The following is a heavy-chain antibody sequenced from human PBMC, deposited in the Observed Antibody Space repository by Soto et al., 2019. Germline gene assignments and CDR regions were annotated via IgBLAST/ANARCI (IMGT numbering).Heavy chain of an antibody. CDR1: GFTFSSYW. J-gene: IGHJ5*02. V-gene: IGHV3-7*03. Sequence: GGSLRLSCAASGFTFSSYWMSWVRQAPGKGLEWVANIKLDGSEKYYVDSVKGRFTISRDNAKNSLYLQMNSLRAEDTALYYCARSFSTSWYNWFDPWGQGTLVTVSS. D-gene: IGHD6-13*01. CDR3: ARSFSTSWYNWFDP. CDR2: IKLDGSEK.